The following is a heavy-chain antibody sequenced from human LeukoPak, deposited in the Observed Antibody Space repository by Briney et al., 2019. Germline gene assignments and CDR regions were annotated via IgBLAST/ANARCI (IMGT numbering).Heavy chain of an antibody. CDR3: GTVAAEDMVRGDGYYYYYGMDV. V-gene: IGHV1-69*13. CDR2: IIPIFGTA. D-gene: IGHD3-10*01. CDR1: GGTFSSYA. Sequence: SVKVSCKASGGTFSSYAISWVRQAPGQGLEWMGGIIPIFGTANYAQKFQGRVTITADESTSTAYMELSSLRSEDTALYYCGTVAAEDMVRGDGYYYYYGMDVWGQGTTVTVSS. J-gene: IGHJ6*02.